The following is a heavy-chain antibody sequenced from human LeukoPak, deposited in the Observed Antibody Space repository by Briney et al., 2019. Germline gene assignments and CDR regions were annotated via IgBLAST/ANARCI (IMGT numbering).Heavy chain of an antibody. D-gene: IGHD3-10*01. J-gene: IGHJ4*02. V-gene: IGHV4-59*01. CDR3: ARGRDMVRGVIPHYFDY. CDR2: IYYSGST. CDR1: GGSISSYY. Sequence: PSETLSLTCTVSGGSISSYYWSWIRQPPGKGLEWIGYIYYSGSTNYNPSLKSRVTISVDTSKNQFSLKLGSVTAADTAVYYCARGRDMVRGVIPHYFDYWGQGTLVTVSS.